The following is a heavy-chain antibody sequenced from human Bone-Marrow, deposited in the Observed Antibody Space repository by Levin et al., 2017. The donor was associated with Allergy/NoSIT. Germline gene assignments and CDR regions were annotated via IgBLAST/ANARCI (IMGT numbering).Heavy chain of an antibody. Sequence: LSLTCAASGFPFDDYTMYWVRQAPGKGLEWVSLIGWDGGIISYADSVKGRFTISRDNSKNSLYLQMNSLRTEDTALYYCAKGNYFYGSGKGAFYFDFWGQGTLVTVSS. CDR2: IGWDGGII. V-gene: IGHV3-43*01. J-gene: IGHJ4*02. D-gene: IGHD3-10*01. CDR1: GFPFDDYT. CDR3: AKGNYFYGSGKGAFYFDF.